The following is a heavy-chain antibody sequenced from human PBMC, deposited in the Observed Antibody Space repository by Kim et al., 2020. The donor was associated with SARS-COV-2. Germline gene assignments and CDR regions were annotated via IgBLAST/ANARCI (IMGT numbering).Heavy chain of an antibody. CDR3: ARDRNGELLGSGWFDP. CDR1: GFTFSSYE. D-gene: IGHD4-17*01. V-gene: IGHV3-48*03. Sequence: GGSLRLSCAASGFTFSSYEMNWVRQAPGKGLEWVSYISSSGSTIYYADSVKGRFTISRDNAKNSLYLQMNSLRAEDTAVYYCARDRNGELLGSGWFDPWGQGTLVTVSS. J-gene: IGHJ5*02. CDR2: ISSSGSTI.